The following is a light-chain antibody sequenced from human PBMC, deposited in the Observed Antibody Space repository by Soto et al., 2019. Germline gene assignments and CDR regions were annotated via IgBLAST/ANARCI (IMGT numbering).Light chain of an antibody. V-gene: IGKV3-11*01. CDR1: PSVSTY. CDR3: QHRSNWPRT. CDR2: DAS. J-gene: IGKJ2*01. Sequence: EIVLTQSPSTLSLSPGERATLSCRASPSVSTYLAWYQQTPCQDPRLLIYDASNRATGIPARFSGSGSVTDFHLTISSLEPVDFAVYYCQHRSNWPRTFGQGNKLEIK.